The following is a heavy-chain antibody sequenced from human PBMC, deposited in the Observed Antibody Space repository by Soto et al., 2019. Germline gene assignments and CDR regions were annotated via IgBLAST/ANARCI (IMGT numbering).Heavy chain of an antibody. V-gene: IGHV3-9*01. Sequence: GGSPRISCVASGLRFDDYAMHWVRQAPGKGLEWVSSISWNSDNIVYADSVKGRFTISRDNAKNSLYLRMNSLRNEDTAVYYCTTYYHRSGYLFCGQGSPVTVSS. D-gene: IGHD3-22*01. J-gene: IGHJ4*02. CDR1: GLRFDDYA. CDR3: TTYYHRSGYLF. CDR2: ISWNSDNI.